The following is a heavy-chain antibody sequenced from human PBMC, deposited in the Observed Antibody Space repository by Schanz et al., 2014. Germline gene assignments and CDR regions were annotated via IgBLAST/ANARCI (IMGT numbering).Heavy chain of an antibody. J-gene: IGHJ4*02. Sequence: VQLVESGGGVVQPGGSLRLSCAASGFTFSSYTMKWVRQAPGKGLEWVSSISSTSTYLYYADSVKGRFTISRDSARNSLYLQMNSLRAEDTAVYYCARPIYDLWSGSFDYWGQGTLVTVSS. V-gene: IGHV3-21*02. CDR2: ISSTSTYL. D-gene: IGHD3-3*01. CDR3: ARPIYDLWSGSFDY. CDR1: GFTFSSYT.